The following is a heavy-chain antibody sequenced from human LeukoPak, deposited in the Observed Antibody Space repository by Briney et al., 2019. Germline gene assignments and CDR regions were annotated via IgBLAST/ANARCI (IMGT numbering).Heavy chain of an antibody. J-gene: IGHJ4*02. D-gene: IGHD1-7*01. CDR3: ARASHNWNFLDY. CDR1: GGSISSYY. Sequence: PSETLSLTCTVSGGSISSYYWSWIRQPPGKGLEWIGYIYYSGSTNYNPSLKSRVTILVDTSKNQFSLKLSSVTAADTAVYYCARASHNWNFLDYWGQGTLVTVSS. CDR2: IYYSGST. V-gene: IGHV4-59*01.